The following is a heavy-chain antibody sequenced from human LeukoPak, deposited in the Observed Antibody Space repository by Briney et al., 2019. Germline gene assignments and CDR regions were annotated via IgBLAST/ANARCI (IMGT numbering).Heavy chain of an antibody. D-gene: IGHD6-6*01. CDR3: LTHSTSSAPNY. CDR1: GCAFNKAW. Sequence: PGGSLRLSCAASGCAFNKAWMSWVRQAPGKGLEWVGRIKTKSDGATTDYVAPVKDRFTISRDDSKSTLYLQMDSLKSEDAAVYFCLTHSTSSAPNYWGQGTLVTVSS. J-gene: IGHJ4*02. CDR2: IKTKSDGATT. V-gene: IGHV3-15*01.